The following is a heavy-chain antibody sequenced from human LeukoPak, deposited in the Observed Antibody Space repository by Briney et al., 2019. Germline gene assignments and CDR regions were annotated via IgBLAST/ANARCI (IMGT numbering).Heavy chain of an antibody. V-gene: IGHV3-21*01. D-gene: IGHD6-13*01. Sequence: GGSLRLSCAASGFTFSSYSMNWVRQAPGKGLEWVSSISSSSSYIYYADSVKGRFTISRDNAKNSLYLQMNSLRAEDTAMYYCARDAAARTFGYWGQGTRVTASS. CDR1: GFTFSSYS. CDR3: ARDAAARTFGY. J-gene: IGHJ4*02. CDR2: ISSSSSYI.